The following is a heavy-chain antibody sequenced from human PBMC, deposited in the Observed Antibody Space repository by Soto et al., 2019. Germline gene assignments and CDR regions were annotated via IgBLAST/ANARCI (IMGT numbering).Heavy chain of an antibody. D-gene: IGHD2-15*01. CDR3: ARGGGIYNYYGMDV. J-gene: IGHJ6*02. V-gene: IGHV1-69*13. CDR1: GGTFSSYA. CDR2: IIPIFGTA. Sequence: SVKVSCKASGGTFSSYAISWVRQAPGQGLEWMGGIIPIFGTANYAQKFQGRVTVTADEATSTAYMGLGSRRSEGTAVCVCARGGGIYNYYGMDVWGQGPRFTVSS.